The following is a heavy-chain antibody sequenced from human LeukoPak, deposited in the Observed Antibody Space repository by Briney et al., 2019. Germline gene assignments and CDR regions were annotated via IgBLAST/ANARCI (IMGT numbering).Heavy chain of an antibody. Sequence: PGGSLRLSCAASGFTFSNYEMSWVRQTPGKGLEWVSHIYTDNNIFQADAVKGRFTISRDNAKNSQYLQMNGLRAEDTAIYYCARASNSPFDCWGQGTLVTVSS. CDR1: GFTFSNYE. J-gene: IGHJ4*02. CDR2: IYTDNNI. CDR3: ARASNSPFDC. V-gene: IGHV3-48*03. D-gene: IGHD2-21*01.